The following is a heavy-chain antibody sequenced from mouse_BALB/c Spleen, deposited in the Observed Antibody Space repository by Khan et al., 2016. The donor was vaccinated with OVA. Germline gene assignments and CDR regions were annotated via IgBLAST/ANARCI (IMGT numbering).Heavy chain of an antibody. J-gene: IGHJ2*01. CDR3: ASGGLLLRYPDYFDY. D-gene: IGHD1-1*01. CDR2: ISYSGST. V-gene: IGHV3-2*02. CDR1: GYSITIDYA. Sequence: EVQLQESGPGLLKPSQSLSLTCTVTGYSITIDYAWNWIRQLPGNKLGWMAFISYSGSTNYSPSLRSSFTITGDTFKNQFCLQLNAVTTEDTATYYSASGGLLLRYPDYFDYWGQGTTLTVSS.